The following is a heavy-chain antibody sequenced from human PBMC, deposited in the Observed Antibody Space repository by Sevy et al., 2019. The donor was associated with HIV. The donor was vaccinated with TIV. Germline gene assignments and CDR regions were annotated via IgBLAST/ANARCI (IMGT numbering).Heavy chain of an antibody. D-gene: IGHD4-17*01. Sequence: GGSLRLSCTSSGFTFGDYAMSWFRQAPGKGLEWVAFIRRNSYEPYGGTTEYAASVKGRFTISRDDSKSIACLQMNSLKTEDTAVYYCSRALATVATPEYYFDYWGQGVLVTVSS. CDR2: IRRNSYEPYGGTT. CDR1: GFTFGDYA. J-gene: IGHJ4*02. V-gene: IGHV3-49*03. CDR3: SRALATVATPEYYFDY.